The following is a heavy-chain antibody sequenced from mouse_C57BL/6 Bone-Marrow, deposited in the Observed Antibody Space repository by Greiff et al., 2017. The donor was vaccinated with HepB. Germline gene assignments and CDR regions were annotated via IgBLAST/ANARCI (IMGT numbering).Heavy chain of an antibody. CDR2: IRSKSNNYAT. J-gene: IGHJ4*01. Sequence: DVQLQESGGGLVQPKGSLKLSCAASGFSFNTYAMNWVRQAPGKGLEWVARIRSKSNNYATYYADSVKDRFTISRDDSESMLYLQMNNLKTEDTAMYYCVRQEGYYAMDYWGQGTSVTVSS. CDR3: VRQEGYYAMDY. V-gene: IGHV10-1*01. CDR1: GFSFNTYA.